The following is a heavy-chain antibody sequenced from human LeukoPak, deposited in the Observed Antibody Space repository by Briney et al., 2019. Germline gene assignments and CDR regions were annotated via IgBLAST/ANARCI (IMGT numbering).Heavy chain of an antibody. Sequence: PGGSLRLSCAASGFTFSNAWMSWVRQAPGKGLEWVGRIKSKTDGGTTDYAAPVKGRFTISRDASKNTLYLQMNSLKTEDTAVYYCTTDYGDYDGDYWGQGTLVTVSS. CDR2: IKSKTDGGTT. CDR1: GFTFSNAW. J-gene: IGHJ4*02. D-gene: IGHD4-17*01. V-gene: IGHV3-15*01. CDR3: TTDYGDYDGDY.